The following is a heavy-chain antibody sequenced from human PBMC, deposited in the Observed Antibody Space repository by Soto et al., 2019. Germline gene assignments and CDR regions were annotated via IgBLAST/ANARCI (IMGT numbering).Heavy chain of an antibody. D-gene: IGHD6-13*01. CDR1: GFTFSSYG. V-gene: IGHV3-33*01. J-gene: IGHJ6*03. CDR2: IWYDGSNK. CDR3: ARDSIAAAGNYYYYYMDV. Sequence: GGSLRLSCAASGFTFSSYGMHWVRQAPGKGLEWVAVIWYDGSNKYYADSVKGRFTISRDNSKNTLYLQMNSLRAEDTAVYYCARDSIAAAGNYYYYYMDVWGKGTTVTVSS.